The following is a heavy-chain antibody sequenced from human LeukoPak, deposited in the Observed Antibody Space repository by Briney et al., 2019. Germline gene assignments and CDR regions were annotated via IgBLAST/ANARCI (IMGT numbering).Heavy chain of an antibody. CDR2: IYTSGST. CDR1: GGSISSGSYY. CDR3: ARRHDFWSGTQGH. V-gene: IGHV4-61*02. D-gene: IGHD3-3*01. J-gene: IGHJ4*02. Sequence: PSETLSLTCTVSGGSISSGSYYWSWIRQPAGKGLEWIGRIYTSGSTNYNPSLKSRVTISVDTSKNQFSLKLSSVTAADTAVYYCARRHDFWSGTQGHWGQGTLVTVSS.